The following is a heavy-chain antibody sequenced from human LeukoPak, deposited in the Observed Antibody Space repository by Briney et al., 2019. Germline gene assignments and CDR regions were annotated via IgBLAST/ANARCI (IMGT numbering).Heavy chain of an antibody. CDR1: GFTFSSYW. J-gene: IGHJ4*02. D-gene: IGHD5-18*01. CDR2: IKKDGSEK. V-gene: IGHV3-7*01. Sequence: GGSLRLSCATSGFTFSSYWMSWVRQAPGKGLEWVANIKKDGSEKYYVDSVKGRFTISRDNAKASLYLQMNSLRAEDTAVYYCARDLSGVTGYTYGRGVDYWGQGTLVTVSS. CDR3: ARDLSGVTGYTYGRGVDY.